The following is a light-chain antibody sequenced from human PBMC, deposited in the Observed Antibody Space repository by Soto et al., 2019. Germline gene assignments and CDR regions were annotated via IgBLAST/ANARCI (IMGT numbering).Light chain of an antibody. V-gene: IGLV2-23*02. CDR1: SSDIGSYNL. J-gene: IGLJ3*02. CDR2: EVT. CDR3: CSFAGSGALV. Sequence: QSVLTQPASVSGSPGQSITISCTGTSSDIGSYNLVSWYQQHPGKAPKLLIYEVTKRPSGVSNRFSASKSGNTASLTISDLQAEDEADYHCCSFAGSGALVFGGGTKLTVL.